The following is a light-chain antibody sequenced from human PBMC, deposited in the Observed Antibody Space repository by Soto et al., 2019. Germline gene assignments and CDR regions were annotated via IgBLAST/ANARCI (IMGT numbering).Light chain of an antibody. J-gene: IGKJ5*01. Sequence: DIQMTPSPSFLSASVGDRVTITCRASQSIGKHLNWYQQKPGKAPKFLIYGASTLQSGVPSRFTGSGSGTDFTLTVNSLQAEDFAIYYCQHSYSSPTTFGQGTRLEIK. V-gene: IGKV1-39*01. CDR3: QHSYSSPTT. CDR2: GAS. CDR1: QSIGKH.